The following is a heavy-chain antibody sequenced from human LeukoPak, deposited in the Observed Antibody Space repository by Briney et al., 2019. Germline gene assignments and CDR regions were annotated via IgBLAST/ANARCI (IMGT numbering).Heavy chain of an antibody. CDR3: ARSFYYDSSVPPGY. V-gene: IGHV4-59*08. CDR1: GGSISSYY. CDR2: IYYSGST. Sequence: SETLSLTCTVSGGSISSYYWSWIRRPPGKELEWSGYIYYSGSTNYNPSLKSRVTISVDTSKNQFSLKLSSVNAADTAVYYCARSFYYDSSVPPGYWGPGTLVTVSS. D-gene: IGHD3-22*01. J-gene: IGHJ4*02.